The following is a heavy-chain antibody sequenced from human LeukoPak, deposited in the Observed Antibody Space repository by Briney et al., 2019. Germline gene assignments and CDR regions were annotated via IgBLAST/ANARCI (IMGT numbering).Heavy chain of an antibody. CDR3: ARLTTRPGGIRPLIMDF. V-gene: IGHV4-59*01. CDR1: GDSINAYY. Sequence: PSETLSLTCTVSGDSINAYYWGWIRQPPGKGLEWIGYIYYSGSTKYNPSLESRATISLDTSRNQFSLKLTSMSAADTAVYYCARLTTRPGGIRPLIMDFWGQGTLVTVSS. D-gene: IGHD3-10*01. J-gene: IGHJ4*02. CDR2: IYYSGST.